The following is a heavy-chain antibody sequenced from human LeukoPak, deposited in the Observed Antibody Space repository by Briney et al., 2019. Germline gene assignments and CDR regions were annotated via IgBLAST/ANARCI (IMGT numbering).Heavy chain of an antibody. CDR1: GFSFSRSY. CDR2: IKQDGVDK. J-gene: IGHJ4*02. V-gene: IGHV3-7*01. Sequence: GGSLRLSCAASGFSFSRSYMNWVRQAPGKGLEWVAAIKQDGVDKYYVDSVKGRFTISRDTAKNSLFLQMNSLRAEDTAVYYCARDPSRYDLDYWGQGTLVTVSS. CDR3: ARDPSRYDLDY. D-gene: IGHD5-12*01.